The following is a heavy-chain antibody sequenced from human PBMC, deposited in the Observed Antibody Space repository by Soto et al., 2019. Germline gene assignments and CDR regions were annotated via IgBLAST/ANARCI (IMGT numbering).Heavy chain of an antibody. Sequence: GVSLRLSCEASGFTFTTCWMTWVRQAPGKGLEWVANINKDGSEKFYVDSVKGRFTISRGNAKNSLFLQMNSLRAEETAVYYCATRPCEVNYYGVFDYWGQGALVTVSS. V-gene: IGHV3-7*03. CDR1: GFTFTTCW. D-gene: IGHD3-22*01. CDR3: ATRPCEVNYYGVFDY. J-gene: IGHJ4*02. CDR2: INKDGSEK.